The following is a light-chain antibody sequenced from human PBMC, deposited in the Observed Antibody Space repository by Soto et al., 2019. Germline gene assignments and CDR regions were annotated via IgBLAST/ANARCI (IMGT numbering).Light chain of an antibody. CDR2: AAS. CDR1: QSISSD. J-gene: IGKJ2*01. V-gene: IGKV1-39*01. Sequence: DIQMTQSPSSLSASVGDRVTITCRASQSISSDLNWYQQKPGKAPKLLIYAASSLQSGVPSRFSGSGSGTDFTLTISRLQAEEFATYYCQQSYSTPYTFGQGTKLEIK. CDR3: QQSYSTPYT.